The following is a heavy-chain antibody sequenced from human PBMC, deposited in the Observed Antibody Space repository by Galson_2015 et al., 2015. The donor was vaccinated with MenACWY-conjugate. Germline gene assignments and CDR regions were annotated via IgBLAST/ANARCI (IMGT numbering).Heavy chain of an antibody. J-gene: IGHJ4*02. D-gene: IGHD2/OR15-2a*01. CDR3: AREFSY. CDR1: GFTFSTYW. V-gene: IGHV4-59*01. CDR2: IYDSGTT. Sequence: LRLSCAASGFTFSTYWMTWIRQPPGKGLEWIGLIYDSGTTKYNPSLKGRVTISLDTSKNQVSLKLSSVTAADTAVYYCAREFSYWGQGTLVTVSS.